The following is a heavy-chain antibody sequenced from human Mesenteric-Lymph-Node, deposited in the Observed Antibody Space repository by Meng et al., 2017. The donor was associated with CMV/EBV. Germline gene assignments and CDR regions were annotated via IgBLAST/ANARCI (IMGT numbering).Heavy chain of an antibody. V-gene: IGHV3-30*02. Sequence: GESLKISCAASGFTFSTYGMHWVRQAPGKGLEWVAFIRYDGTNQYYADSVKGRFTISRDNSKNTLYLQMNSLRAEDTAVYYCAKDPIRADYCSGGSCYMWWGQGTLVTVSS. CDR3: AKDPIRADYCSGGSCYMW. CDR2: IRYDGTNQ. J-gene: IGHJ4*02. CDR1: GFTFSTYG. D-gene: IGHD2-15*01.